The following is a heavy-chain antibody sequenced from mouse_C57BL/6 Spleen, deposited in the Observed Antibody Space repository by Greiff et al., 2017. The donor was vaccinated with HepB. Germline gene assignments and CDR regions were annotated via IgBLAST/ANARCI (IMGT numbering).Heavy chain of an antibody. CDR2: IDPEDGEN. CDR1: GFNIKDYY. D-gene: IGHD2-3*01. J-gene: IGHJ2*01. Sequence: EVQLQQSGAELVKPGASVKLSCTASGFNIKDYYMHWVKQRTEQGLEWIGRIDPEDGENKYAPKFQGKATITADTSSKPAYRQRSSLTSEDTAVYYCARGGDGYYDYWGQGTTLTVSS. V-gene: IGHV14-2*01. CDR3: ARGGDGYYDY.